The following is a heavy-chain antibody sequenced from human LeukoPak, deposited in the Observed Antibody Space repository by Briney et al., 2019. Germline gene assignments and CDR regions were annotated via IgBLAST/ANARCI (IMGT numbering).Heavy chain of an antibody. CDR2: MNPNSGNT. V-gene: IGHV1-8*01. CDR3: ARAVRVRRFYYYMDV. Sequence: ASVKVSCKASGYTFTSYDINWVRQATGQGLEWMGWMNPNSGNTGYAQKFQGRVTINRNTSISTAYMELSSLRSEDTAVYYCARAVRVRRFYYYMDVWGKGTTVTVSS. J-gene: IGHJ6*03. CDR1: GYTFTSYD. D-gene: IGHD3-10*01.